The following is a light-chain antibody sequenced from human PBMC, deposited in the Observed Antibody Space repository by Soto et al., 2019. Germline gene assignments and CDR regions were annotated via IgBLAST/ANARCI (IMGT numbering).Light chain of an antibody. V-gene: IGKV1-39*01. CDR3: QQSYSTPLT. Sequence: DIQMTQSPSSLSASVGDRVTITCRASQSISSYLNWYQKPGKAPKLLIYAASSLQSGVPSSFSGSGSGTEFTLTSSSLQPEDFATYYCQQSYSTPLTFGQGTKVEIK. J-gene: IGKJ1*01. CDR2: AAS. CDR1: QSISSY.